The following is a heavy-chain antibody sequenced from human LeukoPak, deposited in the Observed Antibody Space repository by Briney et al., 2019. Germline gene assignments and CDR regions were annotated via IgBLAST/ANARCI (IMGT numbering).Heavy chain of an antibody. Sequence: ASVKVSCKASGYTFTGYYMHWVRQAPGQGLEWMGWINPNSGGTNYAQKFQGRVTMTRDASISTAYMELSSLRSEDTAVYYCARRLNYDYVWGSYHLDYWGQGTLVTVSS. CDR2: INPNSGGT. J-gene: IGHJ4*02. D-gene: IGHD3-16*02. CDR3: ARRLNYDYVWGSYHLDY. V-gene: IGHV1-2*02. CDR1: GYTFTGYY.